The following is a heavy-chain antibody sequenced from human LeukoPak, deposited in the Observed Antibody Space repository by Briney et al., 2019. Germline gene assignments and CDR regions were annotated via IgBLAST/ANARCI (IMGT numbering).Heavy chain of an antibody. CDR2: ISYDGSNK. CDR1: GFTFSSYG. D-gene: IGHD2-15*01. J-gene: IGHJ4*02. Sequence: GGSLRLSCAASGFTFSSYGMHWVRQAPGKGLEWVAVISYDGSNKYYADSVKGRFTISRDNSKNTLYLQMNSLRAEDTAVYYCAKDGGYCSGGSCYSPLGYWGQGTLVTVSS. V-gene: IGHV3-30*18. CDR3: AKDGGYCSGGSCYSPLGY.